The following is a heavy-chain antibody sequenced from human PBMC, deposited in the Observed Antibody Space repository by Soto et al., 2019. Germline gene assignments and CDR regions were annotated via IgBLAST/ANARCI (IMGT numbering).Heavy chain of an antibody. CDR1: GYTLTALS. V-gene: IGHV1-24*01. Sequence: ASVKVSCKVSGYTLTALSMHWVRQAPGKGLEWMGGFSPADGETIYAQKFQGRVTMTEDTSTDTAYMELSSLRSEDTAVYYCATDRFCTRTTCSNSFDYWGQGALVTVPQ. CDR2: FSPADGET. CDR3: ATDRFCTRTTCSNSFDY. D-gene: IGHD2-2*01. J-gene: IGHJ4*02.